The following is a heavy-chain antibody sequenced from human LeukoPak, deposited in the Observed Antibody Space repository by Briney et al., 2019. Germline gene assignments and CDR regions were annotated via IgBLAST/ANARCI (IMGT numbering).Heavy chain of an antibody. CDR2: ISYDGSNK. CDR3: AREKVPGIAAADAFDI. Sequence: GRSLRLSCAASGFTFSSYAMHWVRQAPGKGLEWVAVISYDGSNKYYADSVKGQFTISRDNSKNTLYLQMNSLRAEDTAVYYCAREKVPGIAAADAFDIWGQGTMVTVSS. D-gene: IGHD6-13*01. J-gene: IGHJ3*02. V-gene: IGHV3-30*04. CDR1: GFTFSSYA.